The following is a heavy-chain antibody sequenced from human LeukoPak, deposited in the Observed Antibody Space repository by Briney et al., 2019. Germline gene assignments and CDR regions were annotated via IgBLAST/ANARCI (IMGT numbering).Heavy chain of an antibody. D-gene: IGHD1-1*01. J-gene: IGHJ4*02. CDR2: IQFDGSDK. CDR3: AEDQKLQPFHY. V-gene: IGHV3-30*02. CDR1: GFTFSTYG. Sequence: GGSLRLSCAASGFTFSTYGMHWVRQAPGKGLEWVAFIQFDGSDKFYADSVEGRFTISRDNSKNTLYLQMNSLRPEDTSVYYCAEDQKLQPFHYWGQGTLVTVSS.